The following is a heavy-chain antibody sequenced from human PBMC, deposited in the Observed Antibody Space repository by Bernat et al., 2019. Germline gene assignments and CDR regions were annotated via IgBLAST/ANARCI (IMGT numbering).Heavy chain of an antibody. J-gene: IGHJ4*02. V-gene: IGHV3-48*03. Sequence: EVQLVESGGGLVQPGGSLRLSCVASGFTFRSREMNWVRQAPGKGLEWVAYITSNSNTIYYADSVKDRFTISRDNTKNSLYLQMNSLSAEDTAVYYCASRGVFDYWGQGTLVTVSS. CDR2: ITSNSNTI. CDR1: GFTFRSRE. CDR3: ASRGVFDY.